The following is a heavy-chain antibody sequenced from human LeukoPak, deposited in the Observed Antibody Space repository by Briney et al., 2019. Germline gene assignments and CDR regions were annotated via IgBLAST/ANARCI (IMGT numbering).Heavy chain of an antibody. CDR2: IYHSGST. CDR3: ARVRGVAGRYLFDY. Sequence: PSQTLSLTCAVSGGSISSGGYSWSWIRQPPGKGLEWIGYIYHSGSTYYNPSLKSRVTISVDTSKNQFSLKLSSVTAADTAVYYCARVRGVAGRYLFDYWGQGTLVTVSS. J-gene: IGHJ4*02. D-gene: IGHD1-14*01. CDR1: GGSISSGGYS. V-gene: IGHV4-30-2*01.